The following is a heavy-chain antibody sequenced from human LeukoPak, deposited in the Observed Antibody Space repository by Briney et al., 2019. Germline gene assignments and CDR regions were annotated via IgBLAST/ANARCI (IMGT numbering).Heavy chain of an antibody. CDR3: ARDGHSSSSFWFEP. D-gene: IGHD6-6*01. CDR1: GYSISSGYY. CDR2: IYHSGST. J-gene: IGHJ5*02. Sequence: SETLSLTCAVSGYSISSGYYWGWIRQPPGKGLEWIGSIYHSGSTYYNPSLKSRVTISVDTSKNQFSLKLSSVTAADTAVYYCARDGHSSSSFWFEPWGQGTLVTVSS. V-gene: IGHV4-38-2*02.